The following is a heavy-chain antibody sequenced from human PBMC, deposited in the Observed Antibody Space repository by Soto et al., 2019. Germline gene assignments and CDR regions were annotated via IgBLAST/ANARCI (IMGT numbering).Heavy chain of an antibody. CDR2: LSGSGVST. CDR1: GFTFGGNA. CDR3: AKSIGPDYGYSNWYVDL. V-gene: IGHV3-23*01. D-gene: IGHD4-17*01. J-gene: IGHJ2*01. Sequence: EVQLLESGGGLVQPGGSLRLSCAASGFTFGGNAMSWVRQAPGKGLEWVSGLSGSGVSTYYAASVRCRFTISRDNWKNTLFLQMNSLRAEDTAVYYCAKSIGPDYGYSNWYVDLWGRGTLVTFSS.